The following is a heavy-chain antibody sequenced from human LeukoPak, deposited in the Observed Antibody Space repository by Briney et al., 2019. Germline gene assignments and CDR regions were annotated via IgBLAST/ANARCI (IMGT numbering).Heavy chain of an antibody. V-gene: IGHV4-38-2*02. CDR3: ATAPHSDVSGSYERAQYNWFDP. D-gene: IGHD3-10*01. J-gene: IGHJ5*02. CDR2: INYSGRP. Sequence: SETLSLTCSVSGYSIGSGYDWAWIRQPPGKGLEWIGSINYSGRPYYNPSLKSRVTISVDTSQHQFSLKLSSVTAADPAVFYFATAPHSDVSGSYERAQYNWFDPWGQGTLVTVSS. CDR1: GYSIGSGYD.